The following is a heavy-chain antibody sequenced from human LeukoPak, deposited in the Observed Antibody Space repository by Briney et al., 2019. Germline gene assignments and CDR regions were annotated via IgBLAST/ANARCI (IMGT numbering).Heavy chain of an antibody. CDR2: ISYDGSNK. Sequence: PGGSLRLSCAASGFTFSSYGMHWVRQAPGKGLGWVAVISYDGSNKYYADSVKGRFTISRDNSKNTLYLQMNSLRAEDTAVYYCAKARGVVTASPTDYWGQGTLVTVSS. CDR1: GFTFSSYG. J-gene: IGHJ4*02. CDR3: AKARGVVTASPTDY. V-gene: IGHV3-30*18. D-gene: IGHD2-21*02.